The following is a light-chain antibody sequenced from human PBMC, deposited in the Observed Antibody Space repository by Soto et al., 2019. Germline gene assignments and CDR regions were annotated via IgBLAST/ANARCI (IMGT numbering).Light chain of an antibody. CDR3: QHYNSYSEP. V-gene: IGKV1-5*03. CDR2: KAS. CDR1: QTISSW. Sequence: IQMTQSPSTLSGSVGDRVTITCRASQTISSWLAWYQQKPGKAPKLLIYKASTLKSGVPSRFSGSGSGTEFTLTISSLQPDDFATYYCQHYNSYSEPFGQGSKA. J-gene: IGKJ1*01.